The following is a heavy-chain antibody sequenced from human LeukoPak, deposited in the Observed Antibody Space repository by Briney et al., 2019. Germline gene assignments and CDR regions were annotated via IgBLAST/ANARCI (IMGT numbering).Heavy chain of an antibody. V-gene: IGHV4-34*01. J-gene: IGHJ4*02. CDR3: ARGGEDYGDY. CDR1: GGSFSGYY. Sequence: SETLSLTCAVYGGSFSGYYWSWIRQPPGKGLEWIGEINHSGSTNYNPSLKSRVTISVDTSKNQFSLKLSSVTAADTAVYYCARGGEDYGDYWGQGTLVTVSS. D-gene: IGHD3-16*01. CDR2: INHSGST.